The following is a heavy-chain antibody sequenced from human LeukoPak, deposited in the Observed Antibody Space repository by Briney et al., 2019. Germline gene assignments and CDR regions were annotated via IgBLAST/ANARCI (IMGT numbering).Heavy chain of an antibody. Sequence: PGGSLRLSCAASGFTFINYGMHWVRQAPGKGLEWVAVISYDGSNKYYADSVKGRFTISRDNSKNTLYLQMNSLRAEDTAVYYCAKGRSAIAVVNWFDPWGQGTLVTVSS. V-gene: IGHV3-30*18. D-gene: IGHD6-19*01. J-gene: IGHJ5*02. CDR3: AKGRSAIAVVNWFDP. CDR2: ISYDGSNK. CDR1: GFTFINYG.